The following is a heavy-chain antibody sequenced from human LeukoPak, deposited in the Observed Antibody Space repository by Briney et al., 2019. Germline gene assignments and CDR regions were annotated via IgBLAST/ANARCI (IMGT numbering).Heavy chain of an antibody. D-gene: IGHD3-10*01. CDR2: IYHSGST. Sequence: SETLSLTCTVSGGSISTYYWSWIRQSPGKGLEWIGHIYHSGSTNYNPSLKSRATISVDTSKNQFSLKLSSVTAADTAVYYCARSQRWFGELTWGQGTLVTVSS. CDR1: GGSISTYY. CDR3: ARSQRWFGELT. J-gene: IGHJ4*02. V-gene: IGHV4-59*01.